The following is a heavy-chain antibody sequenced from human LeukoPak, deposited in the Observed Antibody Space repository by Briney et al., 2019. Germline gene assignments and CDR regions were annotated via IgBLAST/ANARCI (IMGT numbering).Heavy chain of an antibody. CDR3: ARDFSGYSSS. Sequence: PSETLSLTCSVSGASTSNSSYYWGWIRQPPGKGLEWIGSIYYSGSTYYNPSLNSRVTISVDTSKNQFSLKLSSVTAADTAVYYCARDFSGYSSSWGEGGLVTVSS. J-gene: IGHJ4*02. D-gene: IGHD6-13*01. V-gene: IGHV4-39*07. CDR1: GASTSNSSYY. CDR2: IYYSGST.